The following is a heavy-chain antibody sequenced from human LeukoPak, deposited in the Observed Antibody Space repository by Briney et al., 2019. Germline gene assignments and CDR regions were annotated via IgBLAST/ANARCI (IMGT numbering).Heavy chain of an antibody. CDR3: ARYSYKHDC. J-gene: IGHJ4*02. CDR2: IKKTGSET. D-gene: IGHD2-15*01. CDR1: GFTFSHFW. Sequence: GGSLRLSCAASGFTFSHFWMSWVRQAPGKGLEWVAYIKKTGSETYYVDSVKGRFTITRDNTRNSLFLQMYSLRAEDTAVYFCARYSYKHDCWGQGTLVTVSS. V-gene: IGHV3-7*01.